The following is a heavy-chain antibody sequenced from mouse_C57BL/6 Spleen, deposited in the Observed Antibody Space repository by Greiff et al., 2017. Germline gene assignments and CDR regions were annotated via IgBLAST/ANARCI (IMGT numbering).Heavy chain of an antibody. D-gene: IGHD2-2*01. V-gene: IGHV1-61*01. J-gene: IGHJ3*01. CDR2: IYPSDSET. Sequence: QVQLKQSGAELVRPGSSVKLSCKASGYTFTSYWMDWVKQRPGQGLEWIGNIYPSDSETHYNQKFKDKATLTVDKSSSTAYMQLSSLTSEDSAVYYCARLAGYSLAYWGQGTLVTVSA. CDR1: GYTFTSYW. CDR3: ARLAGYSLAY.